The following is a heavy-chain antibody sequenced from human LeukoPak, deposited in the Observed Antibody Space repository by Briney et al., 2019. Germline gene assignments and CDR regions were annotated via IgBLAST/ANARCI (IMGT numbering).Heavy chain of an antibody. CDR1: GGSINSYY. CDR3: ARVVWGGDFHYSLDV. CDR2: IYYSGST. V-gene: IGHV4-59*01. D-gene: IGHD7-27*01. Sequence: SETLSLTCTVSGGSINSYYWSWIRQPPGKGLVWIGYIYYSGSTNYNPSLKSRVTISVDTSKNQFSLKLSSVTAADTAVYYCARVVWGGDFHYSLDVWGKGTTVIVSS. J-gene: IGHJ6*03.